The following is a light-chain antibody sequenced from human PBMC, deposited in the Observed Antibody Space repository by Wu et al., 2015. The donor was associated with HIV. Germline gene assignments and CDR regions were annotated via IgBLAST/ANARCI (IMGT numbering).Light chain of an antibody. J-gene: IGKJ3*01. CDR1: QSVSSTY. CDR2: GAS. Sequence: EIVLTQSPGTLSLSPGERATLSCRASQSVSSTYLAWYQQRPGQAPRLLIYGASSRATGIPDRFSGSGSGTDFTLTIRRLEPEDFAVYYCQQRSNWPRFTFGPGTKVDIK. CDR3: QQRSNWPRFT. V-gene: IGKV3D-20*02.